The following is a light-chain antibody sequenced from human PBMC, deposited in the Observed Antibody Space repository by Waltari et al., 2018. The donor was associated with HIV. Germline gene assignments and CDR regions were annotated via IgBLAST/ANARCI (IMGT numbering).Light chain of an antibody. CDR1: ENINNW. V-gene: IGKV1-5*03. Sequence: DIQMTQSPSTLSASLGDRVTITCRASENINNWLAWYQQRPGQAPKLLIYMASTLERGVPSKFSGGRSGTEFTLTINSLQPDDVATYYCQQYHAFSTFGQGTKVELK. CDR3: QQYHAFST. CDR2: MAS. J-gene: IGKJ1*01.